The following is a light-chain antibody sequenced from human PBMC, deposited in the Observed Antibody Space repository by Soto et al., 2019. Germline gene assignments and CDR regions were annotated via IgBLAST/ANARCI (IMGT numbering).Light chain of an antibody. CDR3: QQSDSTLQIT. V-gene: IGKV1-39*01. J-gene: IGKJ5*01. CDR2: AAS. CDR1: QSISSY. Sequence: DIQMTPSPSSLSASVGDRVTITCRASQSISSYLNWYQQKPGKAPKLLIYAASSLQSGVPSRFSGSGSGTDFTLAISSLQPEDFATDCFQQSDSTLQITSGQGTRLEIK.